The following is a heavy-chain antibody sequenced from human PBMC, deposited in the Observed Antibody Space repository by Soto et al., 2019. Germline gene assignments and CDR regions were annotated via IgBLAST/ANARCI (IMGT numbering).Heavy chain of an antibody. V-gene: IGHV4-31*03. CDR1: GGSISSGGYY. D-gene: IGHD3-10*01. CDR3: ARDWGFGELLGPDAFDI. Sequence: QVQLQDSGPGLVKPSQTLSLTCTVSGGSISSGGYYWSLIRQHPGKGLEWIGYIYYSGSTYYNPALPSRVTISVDTFKYQFYRKLSSVTAADTAVYYCARDWGFGELLGPDAFDIWGKGTMVTVSS. CDR2: IYYSGST. J-gene: IGHJ3*02.